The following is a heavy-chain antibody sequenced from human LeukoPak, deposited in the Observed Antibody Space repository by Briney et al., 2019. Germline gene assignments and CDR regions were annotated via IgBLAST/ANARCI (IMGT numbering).Heavy chain of an antibody. CDR1: GYTLTELS. CDR2: FDPEDGET. D-gene: IGHD3-10*01. V-gene: IGHV1-24*01. J-gene: IGHJ3*02. Sequence: ASVKVSCKVSGYTLTELSMHWVRQAPGKGLEWMGGFDPEDGETIYAQKFQGRVTMTEDTSTDTACMELSSLRSEDTAVYYCATDYGSGSYAAFDIWGQGTMVTVSS. CDR3: ATDYGSGSYAAFDI.